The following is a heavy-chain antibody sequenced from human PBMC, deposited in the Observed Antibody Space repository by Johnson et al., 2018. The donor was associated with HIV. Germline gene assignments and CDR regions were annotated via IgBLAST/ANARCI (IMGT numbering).Heavy chain of an antibody. J-gene: IGHJ3*02. CDR3: ARSDYDSSGYYAFDI. CDR1: GFTFSSYD. D-gene: IGHD3-22*01. V-gene: IGHV3-13*01. CDR2: IGPAGDT. Sequence: VQLVESGGGLVKPGGSLRLSCAASGFTFSSYDMHWVRQATGTGLEWVSAIGPAGDTYYPGSVTGRFTISRENAKNSLYLKLNSLRAGDTAVYYCARSDYDSSGYYAFDIWGQGTMVTVSS.